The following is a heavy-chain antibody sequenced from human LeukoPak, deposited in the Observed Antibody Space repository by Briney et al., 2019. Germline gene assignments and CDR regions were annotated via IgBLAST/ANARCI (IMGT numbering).Heavy chain of an antibody. CDR1: GFTFSSYE. CDR2: IYYSGST. Sequence: NPGGSLRLSCAASGFTFSSYEMNWVRQPPGKGLEWIGSIYYSGSTYYNPSLKSRVTISVDTSKNQFSLKLSSVTAADTAVYYCARHRVGGYYDSFDYWGQGTLVTVSS. V-gene: IGHV4-39*01. J-gene: IGHJ4*02. CDR3: ARHRVGGYYDSFDY. D-gene: IGHD3-22*01.